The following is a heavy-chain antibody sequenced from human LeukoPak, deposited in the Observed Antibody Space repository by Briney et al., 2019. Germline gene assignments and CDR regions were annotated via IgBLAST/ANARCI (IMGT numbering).Heavy chain of an antibody. D-gene: IGHD6-13*01. CDR1: GYTFTSYY. J-gene: IGHJ5*02. V-gene: IGHV1-46*01. CDR2: INPSGGST. Sequence: ASVKVSCKASGYTFTSYYMHWVRQAPGQGLEWMGIINPSGGSTSYAQKFQGRVTMTRDTSTSTVYMELSSLRSEDTAVYYCARDYTVRAAAGTIDPWGQRTLVTVSS. CDR3: ARDYTVRAAAGTIDP.